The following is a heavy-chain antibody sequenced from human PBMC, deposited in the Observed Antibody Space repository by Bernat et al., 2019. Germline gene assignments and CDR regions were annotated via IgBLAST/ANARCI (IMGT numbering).Heavy chain of an antibody. Sequence: EVQLLESGGGLVQPGGSLRLSCAASGFTFSSYAMSWVRQAPGKGLEWVSAIRGSGGSTYYADSVKGRFTISRDNAKNTLYLQMNSLRAEDTAVYYCAIPSSAYYEGVLWGQGTLVTVSS. D-gene: IGHD2-21*01. CDR2: IRGSGGST. V-gene: IGHV3-23*01. CDR1: GFTFSSYA. CDR3: AIPSSAYYEGVL. J-gene: IGHJ4*02.